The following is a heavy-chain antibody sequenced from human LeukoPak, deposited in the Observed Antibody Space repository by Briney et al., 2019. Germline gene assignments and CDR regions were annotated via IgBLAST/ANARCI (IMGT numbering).Heavy chain of an antibody. J-gene: IGHJ5*02. CDR2: INPNSGGT. V-gene: IGHV1-2*02. D-gene: IGHD6-13*01. Sequence: ASVKVSCKASGGTFSSYAISRVRQAPGQGLEWMGWINPNSGGTNYAQKFQGRVTMTRDTSISTAYMELSRLRSDDTAVYYCARDIGSSSRVWFDPWGQGTLVTVSS. CDR1: GGTFSSYA. CDR3: ARDIGSSSRVWFDP.